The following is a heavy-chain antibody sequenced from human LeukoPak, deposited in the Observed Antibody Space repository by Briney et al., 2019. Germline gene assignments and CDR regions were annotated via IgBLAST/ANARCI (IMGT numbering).Heavy chain of an antibody. CDR3: ARVPGGDYVRYYYYYYMDV. D-gene: IGHD4-17*01. V-gene: IGHV4-59*01. Sequence: SETLSLTCTVSGGSISSYYWSWIRQPPGKGMEWIGYIYYSGRTNYNPSLKSRVTISVDTSKNQFSLKLSSVTAADTAVYYCARVPGGDYVRYYYYYYMDVWGEGTTVTVSS. CDR2: IYYSGRT. J-gene: IGHJ6*03. CDR1: GGSISSYY.